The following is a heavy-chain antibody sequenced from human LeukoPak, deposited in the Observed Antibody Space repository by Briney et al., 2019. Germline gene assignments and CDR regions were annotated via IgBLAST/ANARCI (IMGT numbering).Heavy chain of an antibody. CDR3: ARGRDTAMVTFYY. V-gene: IGHV1-69*13. D-gene: IGHD5-18*01. Sequence: ASVKASCKASGGTFSSYAISWVRQAPGQGLEWMGGIIPIFGTANYAQKFQGRVTITADESTSTAYMELSSLRSEDTAVYYCARGRDTAMVTFYYWGQGTLVTVSS. CDR2: IIPIFGTA. CDR1: GGTFSSYA. J-gene: IGHJ4*02.